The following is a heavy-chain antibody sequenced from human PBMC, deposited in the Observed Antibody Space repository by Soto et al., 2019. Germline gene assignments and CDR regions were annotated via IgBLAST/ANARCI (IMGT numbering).Heavy chain of an antibody. Sequence: QAQLVQSGAEVKKPGASVKVSCKASGFTFTSSAITWVRQAPGQGLEWVGWMNAYNGDTKYEQKLQGRVTMTTDTSTSTAYMELRSLRSDDTAVYYCARDGDSTGYYSFFDYWGQGTLVTVSS. CDR1: GFTFTSSA. V-gene: IGHV1-18*01. J-gene: IGHJ4*02. D-gene: IGHD3-22*01. CDR3: ARDGDSTGYYSFFDY. CDR2: MNAYNGDT.